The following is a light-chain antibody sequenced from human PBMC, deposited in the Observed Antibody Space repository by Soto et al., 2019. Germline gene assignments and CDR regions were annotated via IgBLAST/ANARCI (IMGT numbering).Light chain of an antibody. CDR3: QTWGTGNQV. Sequence: QPVLTQSPSASASLGASVKLTCTLSSGHSSYAIAWHQQQPEKGPRYLMKLNSDGSHSKGDGIPDRFSGSSSGTERYLTISSLQSEDEADYYCQTWGTGNQVFGTGTKLTVL. CDR1: SGHSSYA. V-gene: IGLV4-69*01. J-gene: IGLJ1*01. CDR2: LNSDGSH.